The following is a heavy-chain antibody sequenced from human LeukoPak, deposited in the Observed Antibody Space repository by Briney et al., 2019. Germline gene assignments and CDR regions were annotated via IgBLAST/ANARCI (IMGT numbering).Heavy chain of an antibody. CDR3: AKLAAASEYSFTDV. Sequence: PGESLTLSCTASGFTFSTYAMSWIRQAPGKGLEWISAISVSGDKTYYASSVKGRYNISRNNSKHSLFLQMNSLRAEDTAVYYCAKLAAASEYSFTDVWGQGTTVTVSS. CDR1: GFTFSTYA. V-gene: IGHV3-23*01. D-gene: IGHD2-15*01. J-gene: IGHJ6*02. CDR2: ISVSGDKT.